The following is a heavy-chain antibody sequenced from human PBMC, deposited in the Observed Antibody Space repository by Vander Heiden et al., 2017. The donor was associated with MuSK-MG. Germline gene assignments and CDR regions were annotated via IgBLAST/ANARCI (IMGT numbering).Heavy chain of an antibody. CDR2: INHSGRN. D-gene: IGHD3-10*01. V-gene: IGHV4-34*01. J-gene: IGHJ3*02. CDR1: GGSFSGYY. Sequence: QVQLQQWCAGLLKPSETLSLTCAVYGGSFSGYYWSWIRQPPGKGLEWIGEINHSGRNNYYLARKSRVTISVDTSKNQVSRKLRSVTADATAVYYCAATMVTLYHDAFDIWGQGTMVTVSS. CDR3: AATMVTLYHDAFDI.